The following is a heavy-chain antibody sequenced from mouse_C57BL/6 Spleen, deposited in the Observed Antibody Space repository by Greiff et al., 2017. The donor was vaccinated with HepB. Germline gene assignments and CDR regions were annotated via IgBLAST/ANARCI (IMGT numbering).Heavy chain of an antibody. CDR3: ARPYYGSFLFAY. CDR2: IYPGSGNT. D-gene: IGHD1-1*01. Sequence: QVQLQQSGAELVRPGASVKLSCKASGYTFTDYYINWVKQRPGQGLEWIARIYPGSGNTYYNEKFKGKATLTAEKSSSTAYMQLSSLTSEDSAVYFCARPYYGSFLFAYWGQGTLVTVSA. V-gene: IGHV1-76*01. J-gene: IGHJ3*01. CDR1: GYTFTDYY.